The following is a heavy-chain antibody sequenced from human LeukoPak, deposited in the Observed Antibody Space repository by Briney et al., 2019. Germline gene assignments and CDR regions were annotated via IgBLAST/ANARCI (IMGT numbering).Heavy chain of an antibody. CDR3: ASGSGSYRTPYYYMDV. CDR2: IYSGGST. J-gene: IGHJ6*03. Sequence: GGSLRLSCAASGFTVSSNYMSWVRQAPGEGLEWVSVIYSGGSTYYADSVKRRFTISRDNSKNTLYLQMNGLRAEDTAVYYGASGSGSYRTPYYYMDVWGTGTTVTVSS. V-gene: IGHV3-53*01. D-gene: IGHD3-10*01. CDR1: GFTVSSNY.